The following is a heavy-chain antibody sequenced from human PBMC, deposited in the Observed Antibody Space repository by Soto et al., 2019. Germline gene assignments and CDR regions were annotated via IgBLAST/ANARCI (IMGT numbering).Heavy chain of an antibody. V-gene: IGHV4-59*01. Sequence: SETMSRTCPVSGGSIRSYYWSWIRQPPGKGLEWIGYIYYSGSNNYNPYLKSRVTISVDTSKNQFSLKLSSVNAADTAVYYCARGGRDDSSARSWGQGTLVTVSS. J-gene: IGHJ4*02. CDR2: IYYSGSN. CDR1: GGSIRSYY. D-gene: IGHD3-22*01. CDR3: ARGGRDDSSARS.